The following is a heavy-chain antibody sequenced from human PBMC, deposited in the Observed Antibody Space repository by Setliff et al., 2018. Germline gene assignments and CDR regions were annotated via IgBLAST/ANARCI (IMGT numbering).Heavy chain of an antibody. CDR3: AISRYDFWSGYYFDY. V-gene: IGHV7-4-1*02. D-gene: IGHD3-3*01. J-gene: IGHJ4*02. CDR1: GYTFTVYT. CDR2: INTNTGNP. Sequence: ASVKVSCKVSGYTFTVYTMNWVRQAPGQGLEWMGWINTNTGNPMYAQGFTGRFVFSLDTSVSTAYLQISSLKAEDTAVYYCAISRYDFWSGYYFDYWGQGTLVTVSS.